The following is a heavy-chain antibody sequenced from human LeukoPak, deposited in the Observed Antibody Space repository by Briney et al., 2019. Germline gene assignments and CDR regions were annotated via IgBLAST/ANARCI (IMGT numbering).Heavy chain of an antibody. J-gene: IGHJ4*02. CDR3: ARNAVAGTIPGHPPFDY. CDR1: GGTFSSYA. V-gene: IGHV1-69*13. CDR2: IIPIFGTA. Sequence: SVKVSCKASGGTFSSYAISWVRQAPGQGLEWMGGIIPIFGTANYAQKFQGRVTITADESTSTAYMELSSLRSEDTAVYYCARNAVAGTIPGHPPFDYWGQGALVTVSS. D-gene: IGHD6-19*01.